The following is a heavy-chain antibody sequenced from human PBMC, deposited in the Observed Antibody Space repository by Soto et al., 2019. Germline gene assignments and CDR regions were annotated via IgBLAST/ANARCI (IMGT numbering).Heavy chain of an antibody. CDR2: IFSDDAK. CDR1: GFSLGNRRMG. CDR3: PRIRKESTTSSERDWLDP. Sequence: QVTLKESGPVLVKPTETLTLTCTVSGFSLGNRRMGVSWIRQPPGKALEGLAHIFSDDAKSYSTSLRSRLTIFKDTSKSQVVLTMTSMNPVDTATYFFPRIRKESTTSSERDWLDPWGQGTLVTVSS. J-gene: IGHJ5*02. D-gene: IGHD6-6*01. V-gene: IGHV2-26*01.